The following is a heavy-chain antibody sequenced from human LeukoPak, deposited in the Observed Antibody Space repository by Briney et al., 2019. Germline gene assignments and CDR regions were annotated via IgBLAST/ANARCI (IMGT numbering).Heavy chain of an antibody. J-gene: IGHJ4*02. CDR1: GGSVNSGSYY. D-gene: IGHD4-17*01. V-gene: IGHV4-61*01. CDR3: FGNYGDSDVEY. Sequence: SETLSLTCTVSGGSVNSGSYYWRWIRQPPGKGLEWIGYIYYSGGTNYNPSLKSRVTISVDSSKNQFSLRLTSVTAADTAVYYCFGNYGDSDVEYWGQGTLVTVSS. CDR2: IYYSGGT.